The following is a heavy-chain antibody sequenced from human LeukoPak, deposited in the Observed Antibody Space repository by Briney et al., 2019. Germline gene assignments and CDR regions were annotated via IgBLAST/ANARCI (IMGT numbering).Heavy chain of an antibody. V-gene: IGHV4-34*01. CDR1: GVSFDDYY. CDR3: TRMTTGHDY. J-gene: IGHJ4*02. CDR2: INHSGYT. Sequence: SETLSLTCAVSGVSFDDYYWSWVRQTPGKGLEWLGEINHSGYTNDSPSLKSRVTLSIDTSNKQFSLNLRSVTVADAGIYYCTRMTTGHDYWGQGTLVIVSS. D-gene: IGHD4-17*01.